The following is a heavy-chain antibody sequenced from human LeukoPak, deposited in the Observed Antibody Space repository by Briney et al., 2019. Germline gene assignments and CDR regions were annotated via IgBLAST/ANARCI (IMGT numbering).Heavy chain of an antibody. Sequence: GGSLRLSWAASGFTFSSHSMNWVRQAPGKGLEWVSSISSSSSYIYYADSVKGRFTISRDNAKNSPWRQMNSLSAEDTAVYYCAREDYGDYVFGHWGQGTLVTVSS. V-gene: IGHV3-21*01. J-gene: IGHJ4*02. CDR3: AREDYGDYVFGH. CDR2: ISSSSSYI. CDR1: GFTFSSHS. D-gene: IGHD4-17*01.